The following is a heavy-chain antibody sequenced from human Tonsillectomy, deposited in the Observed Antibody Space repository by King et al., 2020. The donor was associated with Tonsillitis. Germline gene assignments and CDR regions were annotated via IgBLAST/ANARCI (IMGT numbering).Heavy chain of an antibody. D-gene: IGHD3-22*01. CDR2: ISYDGSNK. Sequence: VQLVESGGGVVQPGRSLRLSCAASGFTFSTYGIHWGRQAPGKGLEWGALISYDGSNKYYADPARGRFTISRDTSKNKVYLQMNSLRAEDTAVYYCARAYYYDTSRTTDYWGQGTLFTVSS. V-gene: IGHV3-33*05. J-gene: IGHJ4*02. CDR3: ARAYYYDTSRTTDY. CDR1: GFTFSTYG.